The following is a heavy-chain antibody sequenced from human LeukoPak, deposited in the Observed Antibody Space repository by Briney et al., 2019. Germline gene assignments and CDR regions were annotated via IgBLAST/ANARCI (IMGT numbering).Heavy chain of an antibody. V-gene: IGHV1-46*01. Sequence: ASVKVSCKASGYTFTSYYIHWVRQAPGQGLGWTGIINPSGGSTSYAQKFQGRVTMTRDTSTSTVYMELSSLRSEDTAVYYCAREGPYSDSSRSRFDYWGQGTLVTVSS. CDR3: AREGPYSDSSRSRFDY. D-gene: IGHD6-6*01. CDR2: INPSGGST. CDR1: GYTFTSYY. J-gene: IGHJ4*02.